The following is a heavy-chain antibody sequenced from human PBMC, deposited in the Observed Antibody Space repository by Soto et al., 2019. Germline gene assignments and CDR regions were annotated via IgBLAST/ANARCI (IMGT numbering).Heavy chain of an antibody. CDR2: VNPSGGHT. CDR3: ARGGHVVVVTAALDY. J-gene: IGHJ4*02. D-gene: IGHD2-21*02. V-gene: IGHV1-46*01. Sequence: QVQLMQSGAEVKKPGASVKVYCKASGDTFTDYYIHWVRQAPGQGLEWMGTVNPSGGHTTYAQHFLGRVTMTGDTSTTTLDMERTSLTSDATALYYCARGGHVVVVTAALDYWGQGTLVTVSS. CDR1: GDTFTDYY.